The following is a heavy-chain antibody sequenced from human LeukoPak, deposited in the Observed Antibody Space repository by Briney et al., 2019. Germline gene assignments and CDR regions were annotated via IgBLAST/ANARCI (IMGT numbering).Heavy chain of an antibody. CDR1: GFTVSSNY. Sequence: PGGSLRLSCAASGFTVSSNYMSWVRQAPGKGLEWVSVIYSGGSTYYADSVKGRFTISRDNSKNTLYLQMNSLRAEDTAVYYCAREFVHYHDSSGYSPDAFDIWGQGTMVTVSS. CDR2: IYSGGST. J-gene: IGHJ3*02. V-gene: IGHV3-53*01. D-gene: IGHD3-22*01. CDR3: AREFVHYHDSSGYSPDAFDI.